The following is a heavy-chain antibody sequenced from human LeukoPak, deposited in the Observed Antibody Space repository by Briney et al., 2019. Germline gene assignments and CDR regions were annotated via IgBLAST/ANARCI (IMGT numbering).Heavy chain of an antibody. CDR2: IIPVLGIT. CDR3: ARGGGRWLQLSVADYYGMDV. CDR1: GGTSSSYA. Sequence: SVKVSCKASGGTSSSYAISWVRQAPGQGLEWMGRIIPVLGITNYAQKFQGRVTITADKSTSTADMEMSSLRSEDTAVYYCARGGGRWLQLSVADYYGMDVWGRGTTVTVSS. V-gene: IGHV1-69*04. J-gene: IGHJ6*02. D-gene: IGHD5-24*01.